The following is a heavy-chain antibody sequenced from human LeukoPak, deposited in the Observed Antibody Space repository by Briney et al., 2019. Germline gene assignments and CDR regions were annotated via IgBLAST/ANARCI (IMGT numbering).Heavy chain of an antibody. CDR3: ARDREEYQLLLDAYYYYYYMDV. J-gene: IGHJ6*03. V-gene: IGHV3-30*04. D-gene: IGHD2-2*01. Sequence: PGGSLRLSCAASGFTFSSYAMHWVRQAPGKGLEWVAVISYDGSNKYYADSVKGRFTISRDNSKNTLYLQMNSLRAEDTAVYYCARDREEYQLLLDAYYYYYYMDVWGKGTTVTVSS. CDR1: GFTFSSYA. CDR2: ISYDGSNK.